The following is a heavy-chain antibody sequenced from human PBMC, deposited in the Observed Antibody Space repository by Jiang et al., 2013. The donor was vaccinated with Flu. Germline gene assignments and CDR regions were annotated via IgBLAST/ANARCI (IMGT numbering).Heavy chain of an antibody. D-gene: IGHD3-10*01. J-gene: IGHJ5*02. CDR2: ISYDGGNK. Sequence: QLLESGGGVVQPGRSLRLSCAASGFTFSSFGMYWVRQAPGKGLEWVAVISYDGGNKYYVDSVKGRFTISRDNSKNTLYLQMNSLRAEDTAVYYCAKDKLRGRSGGYRPGNWIDPWGQGTLVTVSS. V-gene: IGHV3-30*18. CDR3: AKDKLRGRSGGYRPGNWIDP. CDR1: GFTFSSFG.